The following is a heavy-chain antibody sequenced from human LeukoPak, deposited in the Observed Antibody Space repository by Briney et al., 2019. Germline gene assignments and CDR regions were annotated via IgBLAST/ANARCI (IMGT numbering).Heavy chain of an antibody. CDR3: AGDWLHKGFDP. V-gene: IGHV1-2*02. J-gene: IGHJ5*02. CDR2: INPNSGGT. Sequence: ASVKVSCKASGYTFTGYYMHWVRQAPGQGLEWMGWINPNSGGTNYSQKFQGRVTMTRDTSITTLYMELSSLRSDDTAVYYCAGDWLHKGFDPWGQGALVTVSS. D-gene: IGHD5-24*01. CDR1: GYTFTGYY.